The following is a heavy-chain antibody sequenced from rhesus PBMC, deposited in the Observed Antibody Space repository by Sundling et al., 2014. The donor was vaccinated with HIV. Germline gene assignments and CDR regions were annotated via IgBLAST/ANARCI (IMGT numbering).Heavy chain of an antibody. V-gene: IGHV4-165*02. CDR3: ARKGGWFDL. Sequence: QVHLQESGPGLVKPSETLSLTCAVSGGSISGYFWNWIRQVPGKGLEWIGYFGGTTGNTYYNPSLESRVTISTDTSKTQLFLNLSSVTAADTAVYYCARKGGWFDLWGPGTPITISS. J-gene: IGHJ2*01. CDR1: GGSISGYF. D-gene: IGHD2-21*01. CDR2: FGGTTGNT.